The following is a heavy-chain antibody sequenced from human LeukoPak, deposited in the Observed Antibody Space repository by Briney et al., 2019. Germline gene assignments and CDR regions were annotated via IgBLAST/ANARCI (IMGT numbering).Heavy chain of an antibody. CDR3: ARDSGSITMVRGVMGDAFDI. D-gene: IGHD3-10*01. CDR2: IRYDGSNK. CDR1: GFTFSSYG. J-gene: IGHJ3*02. V-gene: IGHV3-30*02. Sequence: GGSLRLSCAASGFTFSSYGMHWVRQAPGKGLEWVAFIRYDGSNKYYADSVKGRFTISRDNSKNTLYLQMNSLRAEDTAAYYCARDSGSITMVRGVMGDAFDIWGQGTMVTVSS.